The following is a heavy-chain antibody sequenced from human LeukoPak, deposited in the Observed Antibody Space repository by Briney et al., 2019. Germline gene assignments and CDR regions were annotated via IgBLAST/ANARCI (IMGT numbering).Heavy chain of an antibody. V-gene: IGHV4-59*11. CDR2: IYYSGST. CDR1: GGSISSHY. CDR3: ARRTGYLNYYYYYYMDV. Sequence: SETLSLTCTVSGGSISSHYWSWIRQPPGKGLEWIGYIYYSGSTNYNPSLKSRVTISVDTSRNQFSLKLSSVTAADSAVYYCARRTGYLNYYYYYYMDVWGNGTTVTVSS. D-gene: IGHD3/OR15-3a*01. J-gene: IGHJ6*03.